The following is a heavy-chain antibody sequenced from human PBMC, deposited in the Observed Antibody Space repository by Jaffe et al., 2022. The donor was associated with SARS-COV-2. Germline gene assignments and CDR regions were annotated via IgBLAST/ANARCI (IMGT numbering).Heavy chain of an antibody. V-gene: IGHV3-23*01. CDR1: GFTFSNYA. J-gene: IGHJ6*02. CDR3: AKDIVVVPAAWIDFGRYGLDV. D-gene: IGHD2-2*01. CDR2: IRGSGGTT. Sequence: EVQLLESGGGLVQPGGSLRLSCAASGFTFSNYAMNWVRQAPGKGLEWVSAIRGSGGTTYYADSVKGRFTISRDNSKNTLYLQMNSLRAEDTAVYYCAKDIVVVPAAWIDFGRYGLDVWGQGTTVTVSS.